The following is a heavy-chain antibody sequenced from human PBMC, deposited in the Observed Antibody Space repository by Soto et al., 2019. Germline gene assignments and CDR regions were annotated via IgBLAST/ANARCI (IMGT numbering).Heavy chain of an antibody. CDR1: GGSISTSNW. CDR3: ARAKTTMIVPENF. J-gene: IGHJ4*02. V-gene: IGHV4-4*02. D-gene: IGHD3-22*01. CDR2: VYRTGST. Sequence: PSETLSLTCAVSGGSISTSNWWSWVRQPPGKGLEWIGEVYRTGSTNYNPSLESRLTISVDKSKNQFSLKLTSVTAADTAVYYCARAKTTMIVPENFWGQGTLVTVSS.